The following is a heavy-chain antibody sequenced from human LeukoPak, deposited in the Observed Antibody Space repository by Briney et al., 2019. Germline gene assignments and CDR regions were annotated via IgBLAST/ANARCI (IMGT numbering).Heavy chain of an antibody. CDR1: GGSISNYY. J-gene: IGHJ4*02. Sequence: SETLSLTCTVSGGSISNYYWSWIRQPAGKGLEWVGRIYYSGSTYYNPSLKSRVTISVDTSKNQFSLKLSSVTAADTAVYYCARAAPYYDSSGYLPHAIDYWGQGTLVTVSS. D-gene: IGHD3-22*01. V-gene: IGHV4-4*07. CDR3: ARAAPYYDSSGYLPHAIDY. CDR2: IYYSGST.